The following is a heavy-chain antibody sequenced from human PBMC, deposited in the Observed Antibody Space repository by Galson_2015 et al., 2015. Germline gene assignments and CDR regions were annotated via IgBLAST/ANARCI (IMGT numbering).Heavy chain of an antibody. D-gene: IGHD2-2*01. CDR2: VYLSGST. CDR3: ARSTSATPWAFDI. CDR1: GDSITMSKW. J-gene: IGHJ3*02. V-gene: IGHV4-4*02. Sequence: SETLSLTCVVSGDSITMSKWGSWVRQSPGKGLEWIGEVYLSGSTTYHPSLESRVTLSVDQSTNRFSLRLSSVTAADTAIYYCARSTSATPWAFDIWGQGTLVAVSS.